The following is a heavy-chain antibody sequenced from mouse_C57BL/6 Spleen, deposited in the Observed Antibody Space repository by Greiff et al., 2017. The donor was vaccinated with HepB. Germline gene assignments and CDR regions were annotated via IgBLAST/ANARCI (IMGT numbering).Heavy chain of an antibody. J-gene: IGHJ4*01. D-gene: IGHD2-3*01. CDR1: GYTFTSYT. CDR2: INPSSGYT. V-gene: IGHV1-4*01. Sequence: VQLQQSGAELARPGASVKMSCKASGYTFTSYTMHWVKQRPGQGLERIGYINPSSGYTKYNQKFKDKATLTADKSSSTAYMQLSSLTSEDSAVYYCARGWLLRDYAMDYWGQGTSVTVSS. CDR3: ARGWLLRDYAMDY.